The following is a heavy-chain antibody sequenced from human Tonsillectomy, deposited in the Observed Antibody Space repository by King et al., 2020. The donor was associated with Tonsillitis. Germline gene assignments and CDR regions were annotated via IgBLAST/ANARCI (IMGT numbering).Heavy chain of an antibody. D-gene: IGHD2-15*01. J-gene: IGHJ4*03. V-gene: IGHV1-69*12. CDR1: GDTFSTYG. CDR3: ARSPPAPYCSGGGCYFDY. CDR2: IIPLFNSA. Sequence: QLVQSGAEVKKPGSSVKVSCNTSGDTFSTYGISWVRQAPGQGLEWMGRIIPLFNSANYAQRFQGRLTITADGSTSTAYMELSSLRSEDTAVYYCARSPPAPYCSGGGCYFDYWGQGTLVTVSS.